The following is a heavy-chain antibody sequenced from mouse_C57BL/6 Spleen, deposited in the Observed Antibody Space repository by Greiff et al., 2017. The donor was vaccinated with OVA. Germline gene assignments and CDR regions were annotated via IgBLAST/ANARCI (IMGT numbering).Heavy chain of an antibody. CDR2: IDPNSGGT. Sequence: VQLQQPGAELVKPGASVKLSCKASGYTFTSYWMHWVKQRPGRGLEWIGRIDPNSGGTKYNEKFKSKATLTVDKPSSTAYMQLSSLTSEDSAVYYCAREGIITTVVAPYAMDYWGQGTSVTVSS. CDR1: GYTFTSYW. CDR3: AREGIITTVVAPYAMDY. J-gene: IGHJ4*01. V-gene: IGHV1-72*01. D-gene: IGHD1-1*01.